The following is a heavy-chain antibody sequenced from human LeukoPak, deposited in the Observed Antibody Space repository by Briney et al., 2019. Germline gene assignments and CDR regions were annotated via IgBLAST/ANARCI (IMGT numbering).Heavy chain of an antibody. CDR1: GGSISSNNW. V-gene: IGHV4-4*02. D-gene: IGHD3-22*01. J-gene: IGHJ4*02. Sequence: SGTLSLTCAVSGGSISSNNWWSWVRQPPGKGLEWIGEIYHSGSTNYNPSLKSRVTISVDKSKNQFSLNLSSVTAADTAVYYCARSDYYDSSGYYLRPDYFDYWGQGTLVTVSS. CDR3: ARSDYYDSSGYYLRPDYFDY. CDR2: IYHSGST.